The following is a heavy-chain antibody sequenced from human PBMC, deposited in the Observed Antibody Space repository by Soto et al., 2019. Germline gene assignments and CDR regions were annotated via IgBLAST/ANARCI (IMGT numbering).Heavy chain of an antibody. Sequence: SETLSLTCTVSGGSISSSSYYWGWIRQPPGKGLEWIGSIYYSGSTYYNPSLKSRVTISVDTSKNQFSLKLSSVTAADTAVYYCARHRYSNYGGASYYYKDIWGKGTRVTVSS. CDR1: GGSISSSSYY. D-gene: IGHD4-4*01. CDR3: ARHRYSNYGGASYYYKDI. CDR2: IYYSGST. V-gene: IGHV4-39*01. J-gene: IGHJ6*03.